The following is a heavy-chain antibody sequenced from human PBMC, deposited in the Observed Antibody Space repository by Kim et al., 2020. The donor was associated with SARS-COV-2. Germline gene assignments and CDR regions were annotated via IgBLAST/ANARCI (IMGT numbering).Heavy chain of an antibody. D-gene: IGHD3-22*01. J-gene: IGHJ4*02. V-gene: IGHV4-34*01. CDR2: INHSGST. CDR3: ARGRGLGYDSSGYYSY. Sequence: SETLSLTCAVYGGSFSGYYWSWIRQPPGKGLEWIGEINHSGSTNYNPSLKSRVTISVDTSKNQFSLKLSSVTAADTAVYYCARGRGLGYDSSGYYSYWGQGTLVTVSS. CDR1: GGSFSGYY.